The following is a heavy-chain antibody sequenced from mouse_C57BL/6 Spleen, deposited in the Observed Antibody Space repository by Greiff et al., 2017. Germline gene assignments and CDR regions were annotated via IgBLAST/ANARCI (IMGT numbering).Heavy chain of an antibody. CDR2: IYPGSGST. CDR3: ARERDGYPAWFAY. J-gene: IGHJ3*01. V-gene: IGHV1-55*01. D-gene: IGHD2-3*01. CDR1: GYTFTSYW. Sequence: VQLQQPGAELVKPGASVKMSCKASGYTFTSYWITWVKQRPGQGLEWIGDIYPGSGSTNYNEKFKSKATLTVDTSSSTAYMQLSSLTSEDSAVYYCARERDGYPAWFAYWGQGTLVTVSA.